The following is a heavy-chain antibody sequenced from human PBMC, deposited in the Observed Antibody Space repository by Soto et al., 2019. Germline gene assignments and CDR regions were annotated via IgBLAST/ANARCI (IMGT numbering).Heavy chain of an antibody. Sequence: SVKVSCKASGYTFTSYAMHWVRQAPGQRLEWMGWINAGNGNTKYSQKFQGRVTITRDTSASTAYMELSSLRSEDTAVYYCASGDIVVLPDPLKTDTYYYYYGMDVWGQGTPVTVSS. CDR1: GYTFTSYA. V-gene: IGHV1-3*01. J-gene: IGHJ6*02. CDR2: INAGNGNT. D-gene: IGHD2-2*01. CDR3: ASGDIVVLPDPLKTDTYYYYYGMDV.